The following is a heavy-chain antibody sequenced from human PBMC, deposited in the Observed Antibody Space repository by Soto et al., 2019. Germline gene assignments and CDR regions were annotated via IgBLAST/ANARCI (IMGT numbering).Heavy chain of an antibody. D-gene: IGHD1-7*01. CDR3: ARIPYWNSGWFDL. J-gene: IGHJ5*02. CDR2: IDRSGST. V-gene: IGHV4-34*01. Sequence: PSETLSLTCTVHGASFSAFSAYYWSWIRQPPGKGLEWIGEIDRSGSTNYSPSLKSRVTISVDTSKNQFSLRLTSVTATDTAVYYCARIPYWNSGWFDLGGQGTLVTVSS. CDR1: GASFSAFSAYY.